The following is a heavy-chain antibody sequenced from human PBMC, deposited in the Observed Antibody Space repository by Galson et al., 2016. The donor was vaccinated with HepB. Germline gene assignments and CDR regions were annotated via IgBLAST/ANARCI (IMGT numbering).Heavy chain of an antibody. J-gene: IGHJ6*02. D-gene: IGHD4-17*01. V-gene: IGHV5-10-1*01. CDR2: IDPSDSYT. Sequence: QSGAEVKKPGESLRISCKGSGYSFTTYWISWVRQMPGKGLEWMGRIDPSDSYTNYSPSFQGHVTISADKSISTAYLQWSSLKASDTAMYCCARHPTVNKGDYYYGMDVWGQGTTVTGSS. CDR1: GYSFTTYW. CDR3: ARHPTVNKGDYYYGMDV.